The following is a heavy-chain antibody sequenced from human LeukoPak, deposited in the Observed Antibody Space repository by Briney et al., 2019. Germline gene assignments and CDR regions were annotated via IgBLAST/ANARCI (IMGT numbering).Heavy chain of an antibody. V-gene: IGHV1-2*04. D-gene: IGHD6-13*01. J-gene: IGHJ6*02. CDR2: INPNSGGT. CDR3: ARDSGPYSSSWYAGGYYGMDV. CDR1: GYTFTSYD. Sequence: GASVKVSCKASGYTFTSYDINWVRQATGQGLEWMGWINPNSGGTNYAQKFQGWVTMTRDTSISTAYMELSRLRSDDTAVYYCARDSGPYSSSWYAGGYYGMDVWGQGTTVTVSS.